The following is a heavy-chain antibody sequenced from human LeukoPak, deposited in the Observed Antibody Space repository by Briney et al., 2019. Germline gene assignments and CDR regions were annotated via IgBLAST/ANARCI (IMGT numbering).Heavy chain of an antibody. J-gene: IGHJ5*02. V-gene: IGHV4-39*01. Sequence: SETLSLTCSVSGTSISSSGYFWGWIRQPAGKGLQWIGSIHYGGSTFYNPSLKSRVTISQDTSKDQFSLKLTSVTAADTAVYYCAALDSSSGWFGPWGRGILVTVSS. CDR1: GTSISSSGYF. CDR2: IHYGGST. D-gene: IGHD6-6*01. CDR3: AALDSSSGWFGP.